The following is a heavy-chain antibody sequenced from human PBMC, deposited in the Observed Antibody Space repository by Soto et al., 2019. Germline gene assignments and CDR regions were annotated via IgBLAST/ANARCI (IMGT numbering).Heavy chain of an antibody. CDR1: GGSISSYY. V-gene: IGHV4-59*01. J-gene: IGHJ3*01. CDR3: AREGYRSSWYARGAFEL. D-gene: IGHD6-13*01. Sequence: QVQLQESGPGLVKPSETLSLTCTVSGGSISSYYWSWIRQPPGKGLEWIGYIYYSGSTNYNPSLKSRVPISGDXSXNXXSLKLSSVTAADTAVYYCAREGYRSSWYARGAFELWGQGTMVTVSS. CDR2: IYYSGST.